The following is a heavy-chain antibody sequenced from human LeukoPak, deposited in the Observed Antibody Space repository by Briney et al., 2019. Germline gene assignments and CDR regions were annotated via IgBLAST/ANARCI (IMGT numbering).Heavy chain of an antibody. V-gene: IGHV4-34*01. D-gene: IGHD4-17*01. Sequence: SETLSLTCAVYSGSFSGHYWSWIRQFTGKGLEWIGEVNHSGSANYNPSLKSRVTISVDTSKNQFSLKLSSVTAADTAVYYCARHRSYSVTVTTVFDYWAREPWSPSPQ. CDR3: ARHRSYSVTVTTVFDY. J-gene: IGHJ4*02. CDR1: SGSFSGHY. CDR2: VNHSGSA.